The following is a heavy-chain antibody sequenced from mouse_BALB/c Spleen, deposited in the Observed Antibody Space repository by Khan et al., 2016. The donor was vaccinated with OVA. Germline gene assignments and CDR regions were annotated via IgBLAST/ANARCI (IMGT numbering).Heavy chain of an antibody. Sequence: EVQLVESGPSLVKPSQTLSLICSVTGDSITSGYWNWIRKFSGNKLEYMGYIRYSSSTYYNPSLNSRISTTRDTSKNQYYLQLNSVTTEDTATYYCARYDYGYAMDYWGQGTSVTVSS. V-gene: IGHV3-8*02. J-gene: IGHJ4*01. CDR3: ARYDYGYAMDY. CDR2: IRYSSST. D-gene: IGHD2-4*01. CDR1: GDSITSGY.